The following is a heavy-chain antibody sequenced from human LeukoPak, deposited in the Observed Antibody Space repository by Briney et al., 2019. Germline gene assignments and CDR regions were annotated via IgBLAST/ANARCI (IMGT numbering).Heavy chain of an antibody. CDR3: AGGVLPAYYGLDV. CDR1: GGSISSGGYY. V-gene: IGHV4-31*03. D-gene: IGHD2-21*01. Sequence: PSETLSLTSTVSGGSISSGGYYWSWIRQLPGKGLEWIGYIFYSGSTYYNPSLKSRIIISVDTSKNQFSLKLSSVTAADSAVYYCAGGVLPAYYGLDVWGQGTTVTVSS. CDR2: IFYSGST. J-gene: IGHJ6*02.